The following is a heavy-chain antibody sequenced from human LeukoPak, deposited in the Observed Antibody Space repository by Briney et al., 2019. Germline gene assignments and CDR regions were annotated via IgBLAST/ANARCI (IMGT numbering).Heavy chain of an antibody. Sequence: GGSLRLSCAASGFTFDDYGMSWVRQAPGKGLEWVSGINWNGGSTGYADSVKGRFTISRDNAKNSLYLQMNSLRAEDTALYHCARDGPHSGYTPYYYHGMDVWGQGTTVTVSS. CDR1: GFTFDDYG. CDR2: INWNGGST. CDR3: ARDGPHSGYTPYYYHGMDV. J-gene: IGHJ6*02. D-gene: IGHD5-12*01. V-gene: IGHV3-20*01.